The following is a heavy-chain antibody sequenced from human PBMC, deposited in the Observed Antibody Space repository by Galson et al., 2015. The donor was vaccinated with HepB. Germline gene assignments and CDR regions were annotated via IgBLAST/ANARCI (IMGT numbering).Heavy chain of an antibody. CDR3: ARTGCSSTSCEIDY. V-gene: IGHV1-2*02. Sequence: SVKVSCKASGYTFTGYYMHWVRQAPGQGLEWMGWINPNSGGTNYAQKFQGRVTMTRDTSISTAYMELSRLRSDDTAVYYCARTGCSSTSCEIDYWGQGTLVTVSS. D-gene: IGHD2-2*01. CDR2: INPNSGGT. CDR1: GYTFTGYY. J-gene: IGHJ4*02.